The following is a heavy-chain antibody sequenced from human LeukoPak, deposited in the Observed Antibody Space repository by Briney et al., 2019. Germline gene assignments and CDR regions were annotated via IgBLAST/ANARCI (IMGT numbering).Heavy chain of an antibody. Sequence: GGSLRLSCTASGFTFSNYELNWVRQAPGKGLEWVSYISTSGSTIDYADSVKGRFTISRDNAKNSLYVQMNSLRAEDTAIYYYTSDSVSGTPPGERAFVILGQGTMVSESS. D-gene: IGHD2-21*01. CDR1: GFTFSNYE. V-gene: IGHV3-48*03. J-gene: IGHJ3*02. CDR2: ISTSGSTI. CDR3: TSDSVSGTPPGERAFVI.